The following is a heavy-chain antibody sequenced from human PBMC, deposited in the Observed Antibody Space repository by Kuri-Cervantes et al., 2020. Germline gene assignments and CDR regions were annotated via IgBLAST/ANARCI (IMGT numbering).Heavy chain of an antibody. CDR2: ISSSGSTI. J-gene: IGHJ2*01. V-gene: IGHV3-11*04. Sequence: GGSLRLSCAASGFTFSDYYMSWIRQAPGKGLEWVSYISSSGSTIYYADSVKGRFTISRENVKNSLYLQMSSLRAGDTAVYYCARVRAAAGLNWYFDLWGRGTLVTVSS. CDR3: ARVRAAAGLNWYFDL. D-gene: IGHD6-13*01. CDR1: GFTFSDYY.